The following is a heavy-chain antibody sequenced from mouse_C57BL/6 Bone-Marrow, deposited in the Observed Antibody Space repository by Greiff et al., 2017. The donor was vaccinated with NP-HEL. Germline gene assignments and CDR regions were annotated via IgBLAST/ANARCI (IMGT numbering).Heavy chain of an antibody. Sequence: VQLQQSGPELVKPGASVKISCKASGYSFTGYYMNWVKQSPEKSLEWIGEINPSTGGTTYNQKFKAKATLTVDKSSSTAYMQLKSLTSEDSAVYYCAREGTVVATSTYYFDYWGQGTTLTVSS. V-gene: IGHV1-42*01. CDR2: INPSTGGT. CDR3: AREGTVVATSTYYFDY. J-gene: IGHJ2*01. CDR1: GYSFTGYY. D-gene: IGHD1-1*01.